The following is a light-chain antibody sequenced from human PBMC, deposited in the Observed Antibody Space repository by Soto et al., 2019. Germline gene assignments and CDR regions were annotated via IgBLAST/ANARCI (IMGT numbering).Light chain of an antibody. Sequence: EVVLTQSTGTLSLSPGERATLSFRASQSVSSSYLAWYQQKPGQAPRLLIYGASSRATGIPDRFSGSGSGTDFTLTISRLEPEDFAVYYCQQYGSSPLTFGGGTKVDI. V-gene: IGKV3-20*01. CDR3: QQYGSSPLT. J-gene: IGKJ4*01. CDR1: QSVSSSY. CDR2: GAS.